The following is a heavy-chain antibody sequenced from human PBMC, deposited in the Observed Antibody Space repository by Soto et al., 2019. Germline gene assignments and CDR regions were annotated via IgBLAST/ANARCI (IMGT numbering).Heavy chain of an antibody. D-gene: IGHD3-16*01. CDR1: GGSISSSSYY. CDR3: ARLPQARYDYIWGSYWIDY. Sequence: SETLSLTCTVSGGSISSSSYYWGWIRQPPGKGLEWIGSIYYSGSTYYNPSLKSRVTISVDTSKNQFSLKLSSVTAADTAVYYCARLPQARYDYIWGSYWIDYWGQGTLVTVSS. J-gene: IGHJ4*02. CDR2: IYYSGST. V-gene: IGHV4-39*01.